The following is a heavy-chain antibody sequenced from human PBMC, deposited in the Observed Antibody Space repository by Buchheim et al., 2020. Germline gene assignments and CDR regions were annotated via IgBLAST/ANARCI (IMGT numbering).Heavy chain of an antibody. CDR3: AKDMLDY. J-gene: IGHJ4*02. V-gene: IGHV3-23*01. CDR2: ISHGADRT. D-gene: IGHD2-8*01. Sequence: VHLLESGGGLVQPGGSLRLSCAASGFSFSSYAMSWVRQSPGKGLEWVSTISHGADRTFYADSVEGRFTISRDNSKNTVYLQMDSLRAEDTAIYYCAKDMLDYWGQGTL. CDR1: GFSFSSYA.